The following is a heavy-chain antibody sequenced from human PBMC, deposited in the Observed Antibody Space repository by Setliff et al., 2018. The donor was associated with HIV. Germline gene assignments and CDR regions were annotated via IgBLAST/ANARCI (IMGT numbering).Heavy chain of an antibody. CDR1: GGSINYYY. D-gene: IGHD1-26*01. CDR3: ARWGENSGRPDWRAFDI. V-gene: IGHV4-59*01. CDR2: IGYSGST. Sequence: SETLSLTCTVSGGSINYYYWNWIRQSPGKGLEWIGFIGYSGSTSYNPSLNSRVTTSVDTSKNQFSLKLSSVSTADTAVYYCARWGENSGRPDWRAFDIWGQGTMVTVSS. J-gene: IGHJ3*02.